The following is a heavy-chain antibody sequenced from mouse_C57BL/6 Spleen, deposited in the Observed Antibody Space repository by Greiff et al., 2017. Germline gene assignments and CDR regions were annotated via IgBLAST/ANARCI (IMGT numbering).Heavy chain of an antibody. CDR1: GYTFTDYY. CDR2: IGPGSGST. J-gene: IGHJ3*01. V-gene: IGHV1-77*01. CDR3: SRSDCGGPGWFAY. Sequence: VQLQQPGAELVKPGASVKISCKASGYTFTDYYINWVKQRPGQGLEWIGKIGPGSGSTNYNEKFKGKATLTADKSSSTAYMQHSSLTSEDSAVYFCSRSDCGGPGWFAYWGQGTLVTVSA. D-gene: IGHD1-1*02.